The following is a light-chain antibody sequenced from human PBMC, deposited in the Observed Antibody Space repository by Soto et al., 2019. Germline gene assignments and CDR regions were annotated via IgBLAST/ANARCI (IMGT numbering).Light chain of an antibody. CDR2: DVS. V-gene: IGKV3-15*01. CDR1: QSVSSN. Sequence: EILWTEPPGTLSLTPGESTTLSCRASQSVSSNLGWYQQKPGQSPRLLIYDVSTRATGVPARFSGTGSETDFTLTISGLQSQDSAVYLCQQYNNWPSSVGQGLRLEIK. J-gene: IGKJ5*01. CDR3: QQYNNWPSS.